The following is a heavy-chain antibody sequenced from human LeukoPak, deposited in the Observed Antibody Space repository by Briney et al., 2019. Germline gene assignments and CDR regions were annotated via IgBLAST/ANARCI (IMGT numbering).Heavy chain of an antibody. CDR3: ARAPDILTGYYSPGARWYFDL. CDR1: GYTFTSYY. D-gene: IGHD3-9*01. CDR2: INPSGGST. V-gene: IGHV1-46*01. Sequence: ASVKVSCKASGYTFTSYYMHWVRQAPGQGLEWMGIINPSGGSTSYAQKFQGRVTMTRDTSTSTVYMELSSLRSEDTAVYYCARAPDILTGYYSPGARWYFDLWGRGTLVTVSS. J-gene: IGHJ2*01.